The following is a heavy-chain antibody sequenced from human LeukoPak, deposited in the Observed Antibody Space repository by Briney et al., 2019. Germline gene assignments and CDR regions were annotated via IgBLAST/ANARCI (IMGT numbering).Heavy chain of an antibody. J-gene: IGHJ5*02. V-gene: IGHV3-30*04. CDR2: ISYDGSNK. Sequence: TGGSLRLSCAASGFTFSSYAMHWVRQAPGKGLEWVAVISYDGSNKYYADSVKGRFTISRDNSKNTLYLQMNSLRAEDTAVYYCARGPSIVVVPAAILKDPWGQGTLVTVSS. CDR1: GFTFSSYA. D-gene: IGHD2-2*01. CDR3: ARGPSIVVVPAAILKDP.